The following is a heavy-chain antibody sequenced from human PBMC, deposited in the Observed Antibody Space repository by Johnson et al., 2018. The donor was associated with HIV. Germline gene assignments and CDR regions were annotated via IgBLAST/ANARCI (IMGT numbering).Heavy chain of an antibody. D-gene: IGHD1-14*01. CDR1: GFTFSNYA. CDR2: ISYDGSNK. V-gene: IGHV3-30-3*01. J-gene: IGHJ3*02. CDR3: AREGRKGVGDAFDT. Sequence: QVQLVESGGGVVQPGRSLRLSCAASGFTFSNYAMHWVRQAPGKGLEWVAIISYDGSNKYYADSVKGRFTISRDNSKNTLYLQMNSLRPEDTAVYYCAREGRKGVGDAFDTWGQGTMVIVSS.